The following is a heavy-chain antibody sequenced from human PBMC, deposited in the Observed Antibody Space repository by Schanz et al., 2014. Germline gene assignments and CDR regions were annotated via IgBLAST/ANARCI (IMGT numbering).Heavy chain of an antibody. CDR1: GFTFSDYY. CDR2: ISNSGTTI. D-gene: IGHD2-21*01. CDR3: AREDCSATSFYFRY. Sequence: QVQLVESGGGLVKPGGSLRLSCAASGFTFSDYYMSWIRQAPGKGLEWVSYISNSGTTIYYADSVKGRFTISRDNAKNSLYLQMNTLRAEDTAVYYCAREDCSATSFYFRYWGQGTLVTVSS. V-gene: IGHV3-11*04. J-gene: IGHJ4*02.